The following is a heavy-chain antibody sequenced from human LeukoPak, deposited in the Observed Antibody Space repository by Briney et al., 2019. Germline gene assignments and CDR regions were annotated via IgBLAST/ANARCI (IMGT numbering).Heavy chain of an antibody. V-gene: IGHV3-64*01. CDR2: ISSNGGDT. CDR3: ARDIYGSGNYPLNI. J-gene: IGHJ3*02. Sequence: GGSLRLSCAASGFTLSSYSMNWVRQAPGKGLEYVSTISSNGGDTYYANSVKGRFTISRDNSKNTLYLQMGSLRAEDMAVYYCARDIYGSGNYPLNIWGQGTMVTVSS. CDR1: GFTLSSYS. D-gene: IGHD3-10*01.